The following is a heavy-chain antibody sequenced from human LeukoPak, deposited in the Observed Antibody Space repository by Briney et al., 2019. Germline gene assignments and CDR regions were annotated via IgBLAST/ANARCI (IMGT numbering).Heavy chain of an antibody. CDR1: GFTFKSYA. V-gene: IGHV3-23*01. J-gene: IGHJ5*02. CDR3: AKDRIASPPQGRFDP. Sequence: GGSLRLSCAASGFTFKSYAMNWVRQAPGKGLEWVSAISGSGDSTYYADSVKGRFTISRDNSQNTLYLQMNSLGAEDTAIYYCAKDRIASPPQGRFDPWGQGTLVTVSS. D-gene: IGHD6-6*01. CDR2: ISGSGDST.